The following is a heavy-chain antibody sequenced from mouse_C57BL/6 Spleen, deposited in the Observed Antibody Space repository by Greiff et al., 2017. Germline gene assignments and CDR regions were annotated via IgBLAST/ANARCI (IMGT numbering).Heavy chain of an antibody. CDR1: GFTFSDYG. Sequence: EVKVVESGGGLVKPGGSLTLSCAASGFTFSDYGMHWVRQAPEKGLEWVAYISSGSSTIYYADSVKGRLTIARKNAKNTRFLQMTSLRSEDAARYYCAGRDSKGYFDVWGTGTLVTVSS. V-gene: IGHV5-17*01. CDR3: AGRDSKGYFDV. J-gene: IGHJ1*03. CDR2: ISSGSSTI. D-gene: IGHD2-5*01.